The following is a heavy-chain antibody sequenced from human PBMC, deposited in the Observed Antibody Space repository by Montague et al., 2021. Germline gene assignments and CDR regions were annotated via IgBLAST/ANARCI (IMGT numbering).Heavy chain of an antibody. D-gene: IGHD2-8*01. V-gene: IGHV3-74*01. CDR3: AKIGFSKYGSVDC. Sequence: SLSLSFAASGFPFNSYWMYWVRQAPGKGLVWVSHIHHDGRITTYADSVKGRFTISRGNAKNTLYLQMNSLRAEDTAVYYCAKIGFSKYGSVDCWGQGTLVTVSS. CDR2: IHHDGRIT. CDR1: GFPFNSYW. J-gene: IGHJ4*02.